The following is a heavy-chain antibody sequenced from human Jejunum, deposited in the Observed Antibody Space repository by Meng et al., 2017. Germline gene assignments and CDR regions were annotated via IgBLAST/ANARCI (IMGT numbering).Heavy chain of an antibody. V-gene: IGHV3-74*01. CDR3: ARDLRSKDF. CDR1: GFSVSSYW. Sequence: GESLKISCEASGFSVSSYWMYWVRQAPGEGLVWVSSSGPDGTSTTYADSVKGRFTVSRDSAKNTLYLQMNTLRAEDTAVYYCARDLRSKDFWGQGTLVTVAS. CDR2: SGPDGTST. J-gene: IGHJ4*02. D-gene: IGHD1-26*01.